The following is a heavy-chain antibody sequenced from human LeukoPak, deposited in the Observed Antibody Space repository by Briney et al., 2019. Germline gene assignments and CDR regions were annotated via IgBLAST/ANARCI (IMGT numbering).Heavy chain of an antibody. D-gene: IGHD6-13*01. V-gene: IGHV1-2*06. CDR1: GYTFTGYY. CDR2: INPISGGT. Sequence: ASVKVSCKASGYTFTGYYMHWVRHAPGQGLEWMGQINPISGGTNYAQKFQGRVTMTRDPSISTAYMELSRLGSDDTAVYYCAPAGYSSSWYQSYYFDYWGQGTLVTVSS. J-gene: IGHJ4*02. CDR3: APAGYSSSWYQSYYFDY.